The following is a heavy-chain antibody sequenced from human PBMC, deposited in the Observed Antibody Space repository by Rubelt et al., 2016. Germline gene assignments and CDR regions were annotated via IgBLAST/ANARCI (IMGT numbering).Heavy chain of an antibody. D-gene: IGHD7-27*01. CDR1: GGTFRGYA. CDR2: INPHSGGT. J-gene: IGHJ4*02. Sequence: QPQLVQSGAELRKPGSSVRVSCKASGGTFRGYAISWVRRAPGQGLEWMGGINPHSGGTKYAQKFHGRVTMTRHPSISTAYKGRGRLGSDDTAVYYCARGPGDRWGHYLDYWVQGILVTVSS. V-gene: IGHV1-2*02. CDR3: ARGPGDRWGHYLDY.